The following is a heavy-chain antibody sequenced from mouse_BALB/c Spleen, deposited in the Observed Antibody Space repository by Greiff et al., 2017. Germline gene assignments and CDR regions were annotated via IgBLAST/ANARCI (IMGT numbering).Heavy chain of an antibody. D-gene: IGHD2-1*01. J-gene: IGHJ1*01. CDR1: GFSLTSYG. CDR3: ARNWVYYGNYGWYFDV. V-gene: IGHV2-4-1*01. Sequence: QVQLKESGPGLVQPSQSLSITCTVSGFSLTSYGVHWVRQSPGKGLEWLGVIWSGGSTDYNAAFISRLSISKDNSKSQVFFKMNSLQADDTAIYYCARNWVYYGNYGWYFDVWGAGTTVTVSS. CDR2: IWSGGST.